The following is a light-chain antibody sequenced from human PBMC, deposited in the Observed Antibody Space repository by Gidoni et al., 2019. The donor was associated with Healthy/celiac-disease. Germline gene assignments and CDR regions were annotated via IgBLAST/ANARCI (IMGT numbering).Light chain of an antibody. CDR3: QQYGSSPPYT. CDR1: QSVSSSY. CDR2: GAS. V-gene: IGKV3-20*01. Sequence: EIVLTPSPGTLSLSPGERATLSCRASQSVSSSYLAWYQQKPGQAPRLLIYGASSRATGIPDRLSGSGSGTDFTLTISRLEPEDFAVYYCQQYGSSPPYTFGQGTKLEIK. J-gene: IGKJ2*01.